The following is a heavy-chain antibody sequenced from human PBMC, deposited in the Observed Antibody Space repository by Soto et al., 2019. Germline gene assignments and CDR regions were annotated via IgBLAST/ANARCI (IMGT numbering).Heavy chain of an antibody. CDR1: GGSISSGGYY. CDR3: ARGPSRLMTTVPLASYYYYYYMDV. Sequence: PSETLSLTCTVSGGSISSGGYYWSWIRQHPGKGLEWIGYIYYSGSTYYNPSLKSRVTISVDTSKNQFSLKLSSVTAADTAVYYCARGPSRLMTTVPLASYYYYYYMDVWGKGTTVTVSS. CDR2: IYYSGST. J-gene: IGHJ6*03. V-gene: IGHV4-31*03. D-gene: IGHD4-17*01.